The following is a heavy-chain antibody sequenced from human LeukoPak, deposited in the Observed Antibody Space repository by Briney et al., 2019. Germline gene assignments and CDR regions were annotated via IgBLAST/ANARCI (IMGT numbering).Heavy chain of an antibody. D-gene: IGHD1-7*01. J-gene: IGHJ5*02. V-gene: IGHV5-51*01. CDR2: IYPGDSDT. Sequence: LGESLKISCKGSGYRFNNYWIGWVRQMPGKGLEWMGIIYPGDSDTRYSPSFEGQVTISADKSISTAYLQWSSLRTSDTAIHYCARRTSGLRYDTWGQGTLVTVSS. CDR1: GYRFNNYW. CDR3: ARRTSGLRYDT.